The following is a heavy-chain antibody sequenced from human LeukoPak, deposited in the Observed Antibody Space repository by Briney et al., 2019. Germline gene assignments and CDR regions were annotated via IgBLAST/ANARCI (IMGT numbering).Heavy chain of an antibody. Sequence: SETLSLTCTVSGGSTSGYYWSWIRQPPGKGLEWIGYIYYTGSTNYNPSLKSRVTISVDTSKNQFSLKSNSVTAADTAVYYCARYHCSGGTCYYFDYWGQGTLVTVSS. CDR3: ARYHCSGGTCYYFDY. J-gene: IGHJ4*02. D-gene: IGHD2-15*01. CDR2: IYYTGST. V-gene: IGHV4-59*08. CDR1: GGSTSGYY.